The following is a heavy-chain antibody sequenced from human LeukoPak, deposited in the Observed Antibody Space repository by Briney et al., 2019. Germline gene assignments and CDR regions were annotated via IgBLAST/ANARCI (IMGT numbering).Heavy chain of an antibody. Sequence: ASETLSLTCVVYGGSFSGYYRSWIRQPPGKGLEWIGEIDHSGTTNYNPSLKSRVTMSVDTSKNQFSLMVSSVTAADTAVYYCATGRNGVVPAPILGVGPWYNYHYMDVWGKGTTVTVSS. J-gene: IGHJ6*03. D-gene: IGHD2-2*02. CDR3: ATGRNGVVPAPILGVGPWYNYHYMDV. V-gene: IGHV4-34*01. CDR1: GGSFSGYY. CDR2: IDHSGTT.